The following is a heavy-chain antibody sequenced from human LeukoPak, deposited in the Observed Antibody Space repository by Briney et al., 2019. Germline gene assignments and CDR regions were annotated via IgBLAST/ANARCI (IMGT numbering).Heavy chain of an antibody. CDR2: IYPGDSDT. D-gene: IGHD2-15*01. Sequence: GESLKISCKGSGYSFTSYWIGWVRQMPGKGLEWMGIIYPGDSDTRYSPSFQGQVTISADKSISTAYLQWSSLKASDTAMYYCASPDVRTRYCSGGSCYEYNPYYWGQGTLVTVSS. CDR1: GYSFTSYW. J-gene: IGHJ4*02. V-gene: IGHV5-51*01. CDR3: ASPDVRTRYCSGGSCYEYNPYY.